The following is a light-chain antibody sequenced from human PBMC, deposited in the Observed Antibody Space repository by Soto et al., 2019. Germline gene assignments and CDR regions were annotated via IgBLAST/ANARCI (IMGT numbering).Light chain of an antibody. J-gene: IGKJ2*01. CDR1: QSVTTN. CDR3: QQYNNWPPYT. CDR2: GAS. Sequence: EIVMTQSPATLSVSPGERATLSCRASQSVTTNLAWYQQKPGQAPRLLIYGASTRATGIPVRFRGSGSGTEFTLTISSLQSEDFGVYYCQQYNNWPPYTFGQGTKLEIK. V-gene: IGKV3-15*01.